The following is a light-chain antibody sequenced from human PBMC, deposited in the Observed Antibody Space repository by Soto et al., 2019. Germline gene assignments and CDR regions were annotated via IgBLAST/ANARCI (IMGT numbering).Light chain of an antibody. V-gene: IGKV3-11*01. CDR3: QQHINWPLT. CDR1: QTVSSS. J-gene: IGKJ5*01. CDR2: EAS. Sequence: EIVLTQSPATLSLSPGERATLSCRASQTVSSSLAWYQQKPGQAPRLLIYEASNRATGIPARFSGSGSGADFTLTISSLEPEDFALYYCQQHINWPLTFGQGTRLEI.